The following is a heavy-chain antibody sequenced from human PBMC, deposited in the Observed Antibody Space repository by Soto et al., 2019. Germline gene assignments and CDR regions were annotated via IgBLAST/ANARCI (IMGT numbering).Heavy chain of an antibody. CDR3: ARSTPYYDILTGYYTLRSAYFDY. CDR2: IYYSGST. D-gene: IGHD3-9*01. J-gene: IGHJ4*02. Sequence: SETLSLTCTVSGGSISSYYWSWIRQPPGKGLEWIGYIYYSGSTNYNPSLKSRVTISVDTSKNQFSLKLSSVTAADTAVYYCARSTPYYDILTGYYTLRSAYFDYWGQGTLVTVSS. V-gene: IGHV4-59*01. CDR1: GGSISSYY.